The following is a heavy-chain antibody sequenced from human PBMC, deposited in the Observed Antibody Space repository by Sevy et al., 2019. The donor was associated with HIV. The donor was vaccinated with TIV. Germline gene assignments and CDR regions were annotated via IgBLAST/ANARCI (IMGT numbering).Heavy chain of an antibody. V-gene: IGHV3-7*01. D-gene: IGHD6-6*01. J-gene: IGHJ4*02. Sequence: GGSLRLSCAASGFTFGSYWMTWVRQAPGKGLEWVANIKEDGSGRFYVDSVRGRFTVCRDNAKKTLYLQMNNLRGEDTALYYCARLYSSSSGRCLDNWGQGALVTVSS. CDR2: IKEDGSGR. CDR1: GFTFGSYW. CDR3: ARLYSSSSGRCLDN.